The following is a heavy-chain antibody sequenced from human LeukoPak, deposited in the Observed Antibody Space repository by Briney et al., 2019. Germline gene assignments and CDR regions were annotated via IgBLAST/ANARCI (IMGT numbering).Heavy chain of an antibody. CDR3: GYCGGSCYIPDY. CDR1: GYTFPTYW. CDR2: INPSDSNT. Sequence: GESLKISCRGSGYTFPTYWINWVRQMPGKGLEWMGRINPSDSNTYYSPSFQGHVTISADKSINTAYLQWSSLKASDTAMYYCGYCGGSCYIPDYWGQGTLITVSS. V-gene: IGHV5-10-1*01. D-gene: IGHD2-15*01. J-gene: IGHJ4*02.